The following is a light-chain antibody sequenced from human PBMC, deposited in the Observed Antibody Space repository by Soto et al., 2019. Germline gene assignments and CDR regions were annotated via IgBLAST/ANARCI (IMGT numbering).Light chain of an antibody. CDR2: AAS. J-gene: IGKJ5*01. V-gene: IGKV3-20*01. Sequence: EIVSTQSPGTLSLSPGERATLFCRASQSVDSSYLAWYQQKPGQAPRLLIYAASSRAAGVPDRFGGSGSGTDFTLTISRLEPEDFAVYYCQQYGASFLTFGQGTRLEIK. CDR1: QSVDSSY. CDR3: QQYGASFLT.